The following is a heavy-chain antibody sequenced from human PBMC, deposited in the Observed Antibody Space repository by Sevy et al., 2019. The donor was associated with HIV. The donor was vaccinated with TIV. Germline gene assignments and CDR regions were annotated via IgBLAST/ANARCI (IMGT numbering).Heavy chain of an antibody. J-gene: IGHJ6*03. V-gene: IGHV1-18*04. D-gene: IGHD3-3*01. Sequence: ASVKVSCKASGYTFTSYGISWVRQAPGQGLEWMGWISAYNGNTNYAQKLQGRVTMTTDTSTSTAYMELRSLRSDDTAVYYWARSHYDFWSGWTDLLNYYYYMDVWGKGTTVTVSS. CDR3: ARSHYDFWSGWTDLLNYYYYMDV. CDR1: GYTFTSYG. CDR2: ISAYNGNT.